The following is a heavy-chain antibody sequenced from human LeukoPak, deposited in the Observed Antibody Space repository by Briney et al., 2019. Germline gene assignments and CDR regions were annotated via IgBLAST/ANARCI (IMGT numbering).Heavy chain of an antibody. CDR2: ISSSSSTI. CDR3: ARDIRGGVFDY. D-gene: IGHD3-16*01. CDR1: GFTFSSYS. Sequence: PGGSLRLSCAASGFTFSSYSMNWVRQAPGKGLEWVSYISSSSSTIYYADSVKGRFTISRDNAKNSLYLQMNSLRAEDTAVYYCARDIRGGVFDYWGQGTLVTVSS. J-gene: IGHJ4*02. V-gene: IGHV3-48*01.